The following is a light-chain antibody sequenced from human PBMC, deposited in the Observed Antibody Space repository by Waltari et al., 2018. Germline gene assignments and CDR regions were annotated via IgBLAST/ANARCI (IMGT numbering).Light chain of an antibody. CDR2: DSN. Sequence: QSVLTQPPSASGTPGQRVTISCSGSSSNIGSRPVNWYQQFPGTTPKLLIHDSNQRPSGVPARFSGSKSGTSASLAISGLQSEDEADYYCVAWDVSLSGYVFGTGTKVTVL. J-gene: IGLJ1*01. CDR3: VAWDVSLSGYV. CDR1: SSNIGSRP. V-gene: IGLV1-44*01.